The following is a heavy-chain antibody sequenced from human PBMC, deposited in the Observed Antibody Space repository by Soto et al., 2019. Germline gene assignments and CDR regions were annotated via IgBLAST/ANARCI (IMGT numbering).Heavy chain of an antibody. J-gene: IGHJ6*02. CDR2: IYYSGST. V-gene: IGHV4-59*01. CDR3: AREGYGGGYYYYYGMDV. D-gene: IGHD5-12*01. Sequence: SETLSLTCTVSGGSISSNYWSWIRQPPGKGLEWIGNIYYSGSTNYNPSLKSRVTISVDTSKNQFSLKLSSVTAADTAVYYCAREGYGGGYYYYYGMDVWGQGTTVTVSS. CDR1: GGSISSNY.